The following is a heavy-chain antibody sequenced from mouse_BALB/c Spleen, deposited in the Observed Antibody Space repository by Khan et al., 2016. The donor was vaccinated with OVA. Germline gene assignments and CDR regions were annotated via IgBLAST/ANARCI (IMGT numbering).Heavy chain of an antibody. CDR1: GDSITRGY. V-gene: IGHV3-8*02. CDR2: IGYSGGT. J-gene: IGHJ4*01. CDR3: ATSGYYSTYDASAMDH. D-gene: IGHD2-12*01. Sequence: EVQLQESGPSLMKASQTLSLTCSVTGDSITRGYWNWIRKFPGNKLEYVGYIGYSGGTYYNPSLKSRISITRDTSKNQYYLQLNSVTTEDTATYYCATSGYYSTYDASAMDHWGQGTSVTVSS.